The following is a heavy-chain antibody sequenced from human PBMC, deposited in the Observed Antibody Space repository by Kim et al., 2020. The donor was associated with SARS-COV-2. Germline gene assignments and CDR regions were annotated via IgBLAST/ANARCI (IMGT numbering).Heavy chain of an antibody. Sequence: SETLSLTCTVSGGSISSYYWSWIRQPPGKGLEWIGYIYYSGSTNYNPSLKSRVTISVDTSKNQFSLKLSSVTAADTAVYYCARLGRVHSSGWYGRYFDLWGRGTLVTVSS. V-gene: IGHV4-59*01. CDR3: ARLGRVHSSGWYGRYFDL. J-gene: IGHJ2*01. CDR2: IYYSGST. CDR1: GGSISSYY. D-gene: IGHD6-19*01.